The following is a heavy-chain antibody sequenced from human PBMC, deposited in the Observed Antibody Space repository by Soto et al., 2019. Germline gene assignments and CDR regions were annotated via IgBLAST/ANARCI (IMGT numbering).Heavy chain of an antibody. CDR3: GRESGETWDYEAS. Sequence: PSETLSLTCTVPGGSISSSSFYWSWIRQPAGKGLEWIGRLNTYGNTHYNPSLKSRVTVSVDTSRNQFFLTLRSVTAADSAVYHCGRESGETWDYEASWGQGTPVTVSS. CDR2: LNTYGNT. CDR1: GGSISSSSFY. V-gene: IGHV4-61*02. D-gene: IGHD1-7*01. J-gene: IGHJ5*02.